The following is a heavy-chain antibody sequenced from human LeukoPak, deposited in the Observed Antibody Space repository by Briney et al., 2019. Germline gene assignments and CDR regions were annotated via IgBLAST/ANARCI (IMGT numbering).Heavy chain of an antibody. CDR1: GGSFSGYY. CDR2: INHSGST. CDR3: ASKYGEPWYNWFDP. V-gene: IGHV4-34*01. D-gene: IGHD4-17*01. J-gene: IGHJ5*02. Sequence: SETLSLTCAVYGGSFSGYYWSWIRQPPGKGLEWIGEINHSGSTNYNPSLKSRVTISVDTSKNQFSLKLSSVTAADTAVYYCASKYGEPWYNWFDPWGQGTLVTVSS.